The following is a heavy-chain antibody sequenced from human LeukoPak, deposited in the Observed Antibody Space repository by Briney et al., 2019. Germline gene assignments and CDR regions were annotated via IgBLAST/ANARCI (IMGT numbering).Heavy chain of an antibody. Sequence: SETLSLTCTVSGGSISNYYWSWIRQPPGKGLEWIGYIYYSGSTNYNPSLKSRATISADTSKNQLSLKLISVTAADTAVYYCARGLSGYSYGYYFDNWGQGSLVTVSS. CDR1: GGSISNYY. CDR3: ARGLSGYSYGYYFDN. J-gene: IGHJ4*02. D-gene: IGHD5-18*01. CDR2: IYYSGST. V-gene: IGHV4-59*01.